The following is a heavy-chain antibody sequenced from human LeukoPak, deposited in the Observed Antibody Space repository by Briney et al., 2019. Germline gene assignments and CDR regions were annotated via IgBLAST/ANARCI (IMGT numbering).Heavy chain of an antibody. CDR3: ARDDHSSSSVDY. J-gene: IGHJ4*02. CDR1: GFTFSDNY. V-gene: IGHV3-11*01. CDR2: ISGSGSTI. D-gene: IGHD6-6*01. Sequence: GGSLRLSCAASGFTFSDNYMSWIRQAPGKGLEWVSCISGSGSTIYYTDSVKGRFTISRDNAKNSLFLQMNGLRAEDTAVYYCARDDHSSSSVDYWGQGTLVTISS.